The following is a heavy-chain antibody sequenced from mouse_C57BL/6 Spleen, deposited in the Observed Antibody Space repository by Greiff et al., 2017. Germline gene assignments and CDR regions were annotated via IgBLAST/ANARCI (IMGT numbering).Heavy chain of an antibody. Sequence: VQGLESGPGLVQPSPSLSISCTASGFSFTSYGVHWVRQSPGKGLEWLGVIWGGGRTDYNAAFISRLSISKDNSKSQVFFKMNSLQADDTAIYYCARNYYGYCVWGQGTLVTVSA. D-gene: IGHD2-3*01. J-gene: IGHJ3*01. CDR2: IWGGGRT. V-gene: IGHV2-2*01. CDR3: ARNYYGYCV. CDR1: GFSFTSYG.